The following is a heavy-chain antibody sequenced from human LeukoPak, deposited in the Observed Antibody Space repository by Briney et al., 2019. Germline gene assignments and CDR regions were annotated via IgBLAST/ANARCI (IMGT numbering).Heavy chain of an antibody. V-gene: IGHV4-30-2*01. CDR2: IYHSGST. CDR1: GGSISSGGYY. Sequence: SQTLSLTCTVSGGSISSGGYYWSWIRQPPGKGLEWIGYIYHSGSTYYNPSLKSQVTISVDRTKNQFSLKLSSVTAADTAVYYCARDRTFDYWGQGTLVTVSS. J-gene: IGHJ4*02. CDR3: ARDRTFDY.